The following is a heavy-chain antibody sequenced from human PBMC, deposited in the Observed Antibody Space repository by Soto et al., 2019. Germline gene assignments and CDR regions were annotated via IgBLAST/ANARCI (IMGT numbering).Heavy chain of an antibody. CDR3: AAPYTPDGGSYDDAFDI. J-gene: IGHJ3*02. V-gene: IGHV1-58*01. Sequence: QMQLVQSGPEVKKPGTSVKVSCKASGFTFTSSAVQWVRQARGQRLEWIGWIVVGSGNTNYAQKFQERVTITRDMSTSTAYMELSSLRSEDTAVYYCAAPYTPDGGSYDDAFDIWGQGTMVTVSS. CDR2: IVVGSGNT. CDR1: GFTFTSSA. D-gene: IGHD1-26*01.